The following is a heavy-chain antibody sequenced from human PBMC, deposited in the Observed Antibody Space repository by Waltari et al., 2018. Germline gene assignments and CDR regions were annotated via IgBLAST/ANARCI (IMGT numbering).Heavy chain of an antibody. J-gene: IGHJ4*02. CDR2: ISSSSSTI. D-gene: IGHD2-15*01. V-gene: IGHV3-48*01. Sequence: EVQLVESGGGLVQPGGSLRLSCAASGFTFGSYSMNWVRQAPGKGLEWVSYISSSSSTIYYADSVKGRFTISRDNAKNSLYLQMNSLRAEDTAVYYCASYCGGSCVRRNKFDYWGQGTLVTVSS. CDR3: ASYCGGSCVRRNKFDY. CDR1: GFTFGSYS.